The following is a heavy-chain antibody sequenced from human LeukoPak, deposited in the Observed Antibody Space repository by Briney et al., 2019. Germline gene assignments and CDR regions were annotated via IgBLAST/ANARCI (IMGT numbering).Heavy chain of an antibody. D-gene: IGHD3-3*01. V-gene: IGHV4-59*12. CDR2: IYYSGST. J-gene: IGHJ3*02. Sequence: SETLSLTCTVSGGSISSYYWSWIRQPPGKGLEWIGYIYYSGSTNYNPSLKSRVTISVDTSKNQFSLKLSSVTAADTAVYYCAREDYDFWSGCDAFDIWGQGTMVTVSS. CDR1: GGSISSYY. CDR3: AREDYDFWSGCDAFDI.